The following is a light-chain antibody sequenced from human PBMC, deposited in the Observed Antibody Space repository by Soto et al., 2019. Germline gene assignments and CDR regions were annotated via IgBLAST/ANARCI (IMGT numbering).Light chain of an antibody. V-gene: IGKV3-20*01. CDR2: EAF. CDR1: QSVSSNY. J-gene: IGKJ1*01. Sequence: EIVLTQSPGTVSLSLGERATLSCRASQSVSSNYLAWYQQKPGQAPTLIIYEAFRRATGLPDRFSGSGSGTDLTITISRLEPEDFALYYWHKYDPSPTFGQGTKVEIK. CDR3: HKYDPSPT.